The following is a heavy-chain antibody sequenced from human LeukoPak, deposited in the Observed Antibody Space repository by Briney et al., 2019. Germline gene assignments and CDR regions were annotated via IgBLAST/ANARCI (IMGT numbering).Heavy chain of an antibody. CDR2: ISRSSSYI. Sequence: GGSLRLSCAASGFTFSSYSMNWVRQAPGKGLEWVSSISRSSSYIYYADSVKGRFTISRDNAKNSLYLQMNSLRAEDTAVYYCARDVEDRYYYDSSAPTIWGQGTLVTVSS. CDR3: ARDVEDRYYYDSSAPTI. J-gene: IGHJ4*02. CDR1: GFTFSSYS. V-gene: IGHV3-21*01. D-gene: IGHD3-22*01.